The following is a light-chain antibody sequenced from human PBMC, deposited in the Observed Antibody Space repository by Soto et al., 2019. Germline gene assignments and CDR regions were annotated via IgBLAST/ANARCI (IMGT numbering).Light chain of an antibody. V-gene: IGKV3-11*01. J-gene: IGKJ3*01. CDR3: QQRSNWPRFT. CDR1: QSVSSY. Sequence: EIVLTQSPATLSLSPGERATLSCRASQSVSSYLAWYQQKPGQAPRLLIYDASNRATGIPARFSGSGSGTDFTLTISSLEPEDFAVYYCQQRSNWPRFTFGPVTKVHIK. CDR2: DAS.